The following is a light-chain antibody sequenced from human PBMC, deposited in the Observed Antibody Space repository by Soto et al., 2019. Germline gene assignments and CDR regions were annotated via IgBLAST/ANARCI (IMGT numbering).Light chain of an antibody. Sequence: ESVMTQSPLSLSVTPGEPASISCRSSQSLLHSNGYNYLDWYLQKPGQSPQLLIYLGSFRAAGVPDRVSGSGSGTDFTLTISRVEAADVGVYYCMQALQTPSFGGGTKVEIK. V-gene: IGKV2-28*01. CDR1: QSLLHSNGYNY. CDR3: MQALQTPS. CDR2: LGS. J-gene: IGKJ4*01.